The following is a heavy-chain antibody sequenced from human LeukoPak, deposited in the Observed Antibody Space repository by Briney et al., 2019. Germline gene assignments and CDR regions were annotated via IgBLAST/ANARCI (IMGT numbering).Heavy chain of an antibody. CDR3: ARVPPGSGWYFDL. D-gene: IGHD3-10*01. CDR2: ISSSSSYI. Sequence: PGGSLRLSCAASGFTFSSYSMNWVRQAPGKGLEWVSSISSSSSYIYYADSVKGRFTISRDNAKNSLYRQMNSLRAEDTAVYYCARVPPGSGWYFDLWGRGTLVTVSS. V-gene: IGHV3-21*01. CDR1: GFTFSSYS. J-gene: IGHJ2*01.